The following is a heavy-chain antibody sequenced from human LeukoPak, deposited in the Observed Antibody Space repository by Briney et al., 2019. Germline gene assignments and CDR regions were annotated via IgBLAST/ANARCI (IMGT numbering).Heavy chain of an antibody. Sequence: ASVKVSCKASGYTFTSYDINWVRQATGQGLEWMGWMNPNSGNTGYAQKFQGRVTMTRNTSISTAYMELSSLRSEDTAVYYCAREGATMVRGEDAFDIWGQGTMVTVSS. J-gene: IGHJ3*02. CDR3: AREGATMVRGEDAFDI. CDR2: MNPNSGNT. CDR1: GYTFTSYD. V-gene: IGHV1-8*01. D-gene: IGHD3-10*01.